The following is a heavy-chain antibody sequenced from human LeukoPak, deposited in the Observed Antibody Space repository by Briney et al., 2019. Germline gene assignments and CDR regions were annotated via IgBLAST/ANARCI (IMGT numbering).Heavy chain of an antibody. V-gene: IGHV4-59*08. D-gene: IGHD3-16*01. CDR3: ARLKLGAYFDL. CDR1: GGSTSSDY. J-gene: IGHJ2*01. CDR2: VYNSGDT. Sequence: SETLSLTCTVSGGSTSSDYWSWIRQSPGKGLEWVGYVYNSGDTGKNPSLKSRVTILLDTPKSQCSLKLTSVSAADTAVYYCARLKLGAYFDLWGRGTLVTVSS.